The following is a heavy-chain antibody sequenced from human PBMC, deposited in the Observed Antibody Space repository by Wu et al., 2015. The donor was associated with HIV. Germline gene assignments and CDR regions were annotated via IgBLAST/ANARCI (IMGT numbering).Heavy chain of an antibody. D-gene: IGHD3-22*01. V-gene: IGHV1-69*12. CDR2: IIPIFGTA. CDR3: ARSGGMVISDYYYYMDV. Sequence: QVQLVQSGAEVKKPGSSVKVSCKASGGTFSSYAISWVRQAPGQGLEWMGGIIPIFGTANYAQKFQGRVTITADESTSTAYMELSSLRSEDTAVYYCARSGGMVISDYYYYMDVWGKGTTVTGLL. CDR1: GGTFSSYA. J-gene: IGHJ6*03.